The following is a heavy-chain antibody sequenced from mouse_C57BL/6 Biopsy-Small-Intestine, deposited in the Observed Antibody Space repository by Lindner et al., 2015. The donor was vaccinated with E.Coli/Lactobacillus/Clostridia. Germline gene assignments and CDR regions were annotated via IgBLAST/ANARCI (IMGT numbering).Heavy chain of an antibody. J-gene: IGHJ4*01. V-gene: IGHV5-4*01. CDR3: ARDDGNYAMDY. CDR1: GFTFSNYA. D-gene: IGHD2-3*01. Sequence: VQLQESGGGLVKPGGSLKLSCAASGFTFSNYAISWVRQTPEKRLEWVATISDGGSYTYYPDNVKGRFTISRVKAKSNLYLQMSHLKSEDTAMYYCARDDGNYAMDYWGQGTSVTVSS. CDR2: ISDGGSYT.